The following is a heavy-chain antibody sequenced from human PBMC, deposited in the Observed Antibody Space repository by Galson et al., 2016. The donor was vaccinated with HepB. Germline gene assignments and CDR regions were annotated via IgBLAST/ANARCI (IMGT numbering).Heavy chain of an antibody. J-gene: IGHJ4*02. D-gene: IGHD3-22*01. CDR1: GFRFGDFA. CDR2: IRSKPDGGTT. CDR3: SRAEYFYDSSGYYHFDY. V-gene: IGHV3-49*03. Sequence: SLRLSCATSGFRFGDFAMTWFHQAPGKGLEWVGVIRSKPDGGTTEYAASVKGRFTISRDDSKPIVYLQMSSLKTEDTAMYYCSRAEYFYDSSGYYHFDYWGQGTLVTVSS.